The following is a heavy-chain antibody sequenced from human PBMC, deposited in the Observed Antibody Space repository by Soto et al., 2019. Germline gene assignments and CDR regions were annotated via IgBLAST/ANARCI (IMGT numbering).Heavy chain of an antibody. V-gene: IGHV1-46*01. J-gene: IGHJ4*02. CDR1: GYTFTCYY. CDR2: IKPSGGST. CDR3: ARLKRYGLDY. Sequence: ASVTVSCKASGYTFTCYYMHRVRHAPVQGLECMGKIKPSGGSTTYAQKSHGRVTTSVDTSKNQSALKLSSVTAADTAVYYCARLKRYGLDYWGQGTLVTVSS. D-gene: IGHD3-10*01.